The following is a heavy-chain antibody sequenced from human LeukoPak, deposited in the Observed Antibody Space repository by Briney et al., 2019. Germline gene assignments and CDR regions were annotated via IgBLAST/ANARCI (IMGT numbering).Heavy chain of an antibody. CDR3: VRDPKVGVTTGWFDP. CDR1: GFTFSNYW. Sequence: GGSLRLSCAASGFTFSNYWMHWVRQAPGKGLIWVSRSNSDGSSTSYADSVKGRFTISRDNAKNTLYLQMNSLRAEDTAVYYCVRDPKVGVTTGWFDPWGQGTLVTVSS. D-gene: IGHD1-26*01. CDR2: SNSDGSST. V-gene: IGHV3-74*01. J-gene: IGHJ5*02.